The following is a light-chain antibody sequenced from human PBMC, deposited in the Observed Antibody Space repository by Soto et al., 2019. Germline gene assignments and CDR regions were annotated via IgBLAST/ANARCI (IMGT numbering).Light chain of an antibody. CDR1: QSVSSN. CDR3: QQYGSSPLT. J-gene: IGKJ4*01. V-gene: IGKV3-20*01. Sequence: EIVLTQSPGTLSLSPGERVTLSCRASQSVSSNLVWYHQKPGQAPRLLIYGASSRATGIPDRFSGSGSGTDFTLTISRLEPEDFAVYYCQQYGSSPLTFGGGTKVDIK. CDR2: GAS.